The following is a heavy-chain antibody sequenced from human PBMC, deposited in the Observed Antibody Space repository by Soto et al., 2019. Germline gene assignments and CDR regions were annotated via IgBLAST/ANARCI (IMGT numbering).Heavy chain of an antibody. J-gene: IGHJ4*02. V-gene: IGHV3-21*01. CDR1: GFTFSSYG. CDR3: ARGAVAATFDY. Sequence: GGSLRLSCAASGFTFSSYGMNWVRQAPGKGLEWVSSITSSGSATYYADSVKGRFTISRDNAKDSLFLQMNSLRTEDTAVYYCARGAVAATFDYWGLGTRVTVSS. CDR2: ITSSGSAT. D-gene: IGHD6-19*01.